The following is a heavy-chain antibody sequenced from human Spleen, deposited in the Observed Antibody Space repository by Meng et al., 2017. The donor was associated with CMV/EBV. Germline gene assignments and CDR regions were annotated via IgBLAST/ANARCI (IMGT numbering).Heavy chain of an antibody. CDR3: ASSVTMVVTLRFDY. D-gene: IGHD4-23*01. J-gene: IGHJ4*02. Sequence: SVMVSCNASGYTFTSHGISWLRQAPGQGLEWMGGIIPIFGTPNYAQKFQGRVTVTTDDSTTTAYLVLSSLRSGDTAVYYCASSVTMVVTLRFDYWGQGTLVTVSS. CDR1: GYTFTSHG. V-gene: IGHV1-69*05. CDR2: IIPIFGTP.